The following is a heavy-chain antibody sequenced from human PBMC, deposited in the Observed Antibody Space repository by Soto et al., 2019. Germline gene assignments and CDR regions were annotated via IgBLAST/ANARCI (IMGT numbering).Heavy chain of an antibody. CDR2: IYFSGST. CDR3: ASGDAWEALLAY. D-gene: IGHD4-17*01. Sequence: SETLSLTCTVSGASINSGGYYWSWIRQLPGKGLEWIGYIYFSGSTYYNPSLESRVTISLDTSQNQFSLKLSSVTAADTAVYYCASGDAWEALLAYWGQGTLVTVSS. V-gene: IGHV4-31*03. CDR1: GASINSGGYY. J-gene: IGHJ4*02.